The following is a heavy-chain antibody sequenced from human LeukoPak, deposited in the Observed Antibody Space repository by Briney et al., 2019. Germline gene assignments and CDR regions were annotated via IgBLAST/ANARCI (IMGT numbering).Heavy chain of an antibody. CDR1: GFTFSTHT. CDR3: ARGLYYMDV. CDR2: ISGSTSAI. V-gene: IGHV3-48*01. Sequence: GGSLRLSCAASGFTFSTHTVAWVRQAPGKGLECLSYISGSTSAIYYADSVKGRFTISRDNAKNSLYLQMNSLKAEDTAVYYCARGLYYMDVWGKGTTVTVSS. J-gene: IGHJ6*03.